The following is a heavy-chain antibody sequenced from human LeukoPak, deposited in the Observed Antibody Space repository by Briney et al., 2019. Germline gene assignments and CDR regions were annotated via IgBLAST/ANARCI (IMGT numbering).Heavy chain of an antibody. V-gene: IGHV4-59*08. Sequence: PSETLSLTCIVSGGSISSYYWSWIRQPPGKGLEWIGYIFYSGNTNYNPPLKSRVTISVDTSKNQFSLKLSSVTAADTAVYYCARANREGGGKFDYWGQGTLVTVSS. CDR3: ARANREGGGKFDY. D-gene: IGHD1-14*01. J-gene: IGHJ4*02. CDR1: GGSISSYY. CDR2: IFYSGNT.